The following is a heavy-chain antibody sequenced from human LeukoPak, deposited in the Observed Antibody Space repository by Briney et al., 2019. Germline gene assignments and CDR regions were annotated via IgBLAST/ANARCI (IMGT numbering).Heavy chain of an antibody. CDR1: GGSMSGYY. V-gene: IGHV4-59*01. Sequence: SETLSLTCTVSGGSMSGYYWTWVRHPPGKGLEWIAYIYYSGSTNYNPSLKSRVTISVDTSKNQFSLRLNSVTAADTAVYYCARLRGNYFPDYWGQGTLVTVSS. CDR2: IYYSGST. D-gene: IGHD4-11*01. CDR3: ARLRGNYFPDY. J-gene: IGHJ4*02.